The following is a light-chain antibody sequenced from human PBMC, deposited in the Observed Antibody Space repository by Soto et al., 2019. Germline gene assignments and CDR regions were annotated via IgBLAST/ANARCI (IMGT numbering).Light chain of an antibody. Sequence: EVVLTQSPGTLSLSPGERATLSCRASQSVTSRFVAWYQQKPGQSPRLLIYGASNRASDIPDRFSGSGSGRDFTLTISRLEPEDVAMYYCQQYGSSLHTFGQGTRVEIK. J-gene: IGKJ1*01. CDR3: QQYGSSLHT. CDR1: QSVTSRF. CDR2: GAS. V-gene: IGKV3-20*01.